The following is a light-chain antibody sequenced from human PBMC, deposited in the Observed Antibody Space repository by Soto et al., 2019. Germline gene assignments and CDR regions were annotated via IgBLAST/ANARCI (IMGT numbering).Light chain of an antibody. CDR2: AAS. Sequence: DLQMTQSPSAMSASVGDRVTITCRASQGISKYLAWFQQRPGKVPRRLVYAASGLQSGVPSRFSGRGSGTEFTLTISSLQPEDFGTYYCLQHTSYPWTFGQGTKVEI. CDR1: QGISKY. J-gene: IGKJ1*01. V-gene: IGKV1-17*03. CDR3: LQHTSYPWT.